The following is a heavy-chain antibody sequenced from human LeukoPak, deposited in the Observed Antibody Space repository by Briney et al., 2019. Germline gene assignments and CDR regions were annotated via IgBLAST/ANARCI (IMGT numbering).Heavy chain of an antibody. D-gene: IGHD4-17*01. CDR1: GYTLTELS. Sequence: ASVKVSCKVSGYTLTELSMHWVRQAPGKGLEWMGGFDPEEGETIYAQKFQGRVTMTEDTSTDTAYMELSSLRSEDTAVYYCATSPNTHGDYRWLVFDIWGQGTMVTVSS. CDR3: ATSPNTHGDYRWLVFDI. V-gene: IGHV1-24*01. J-gene: IGHJ3*02. CDR2: FDPEEGET.